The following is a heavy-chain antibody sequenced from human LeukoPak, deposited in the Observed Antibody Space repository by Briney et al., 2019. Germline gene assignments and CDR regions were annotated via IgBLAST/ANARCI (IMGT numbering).Heavy chain of an antibody. CDR2: INPTGGST. CDR3: ARSPVAGTPSDY. V-gene: IGHV1-46*01. CDR1: GYTFPSYF. Sequence: ASVKVSCKASGYTFPSYFMHWVRQAPGQGLEWMGIINPTGGSTTYAQKFQGRVTMTRDTSTSTVYMELSSLRSDDTAVYYCARSPVAGTPSDYWGQGTLVTVSS. J-gene: IGHJ4*02. D-gene: IGHD6-19*01.